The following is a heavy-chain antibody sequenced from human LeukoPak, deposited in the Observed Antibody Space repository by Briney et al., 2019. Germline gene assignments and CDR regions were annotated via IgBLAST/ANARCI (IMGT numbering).Heavy chain of an antibody. Sequence: ASVKVSCKVSGYTLTELSMHWVRQAPGKGLEWMGGFDPEDGETIYAQKFQGRVTMTEDTSTDTAYMELSSLRSVDTAVYYCATEPRITMIPPGFDYWGQGTLVTVSS. CDR3: ATEPRITMIPPGFDY. J-gene: IGHJ4*02. CDR2: FDPEDGET. V-gene: IGHV1-24*01. D-gene: IGHD3-22*01. CDR1: GYTLTELS.